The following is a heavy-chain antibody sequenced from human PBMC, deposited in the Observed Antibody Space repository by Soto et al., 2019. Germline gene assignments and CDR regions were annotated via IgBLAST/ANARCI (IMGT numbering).Heavy chain of an antibody. CDR2: ISGSGGST. J-gene: IGHJ6*03. CDR3: AKGGYYYYYMDV. V-gene: IGHV3-23*01. Sequence: EVQLLESGGGLVQPGGSLRLSCAASGYTFSSYAMSWVRQAPGKGLEWVSAISGSGGSTYYADSVKGRFTISRDNSKNTLYLQMNSLRAEDTAVYYCAKGGYYYYYMDVWGKGTTVTVSS. CDR1: GYTFSSYA.